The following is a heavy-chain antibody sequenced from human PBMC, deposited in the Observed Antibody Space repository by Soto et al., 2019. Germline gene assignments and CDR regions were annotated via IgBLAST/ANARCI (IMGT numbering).Heavy chain of an antibody. J-gene: IGHJ4*02. CDR1: GGSISSGDYY. V-gene: IGHV4-30-4*01. Sequence: QMQLQESGPGLVKPSQTLSLTCTVSGGSISSGDYYWSWIRQPPGKGLEWIGHIYYSGRTSYKPSLKSRVTISLDTSKNQFSLKLTSVTAADTAVYYCARVGFTYGTASVWGQGTLVTVSS. D-gene: IGHD3-10*01. CDR3: ARVGFTYGTASV. CDR2: IYYSGRT.